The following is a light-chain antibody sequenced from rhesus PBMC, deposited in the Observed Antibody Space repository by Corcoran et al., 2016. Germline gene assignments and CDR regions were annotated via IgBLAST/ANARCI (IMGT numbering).Light chain of an antibody. CDR1: QSLLNSEDGNTY. CDR2: EVS. CDR3: MQALEFPYS. V-gene: IGKV2-104*02. Sequence: DIVMTQTPLSLPVTPGEPASISCRSSQSLLNSEDGNTYLDWYLQKPGQSPQLLSYEVSYRASGVPDRFSGSGSDTDFTLKISRVEADDVGIYYCMQALEFPYSFGQGTKVEIK. J-gene: IGKJ2*01.